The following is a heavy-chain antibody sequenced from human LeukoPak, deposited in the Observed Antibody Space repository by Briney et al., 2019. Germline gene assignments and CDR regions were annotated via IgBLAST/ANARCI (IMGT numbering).Heavy chain of an antibody. D-gene: IGHD6-13*01. J-gene: IGHJ5*02. CDR3: ARPTKEGSSWYWWFDP. CDR2: IWYDGSNK. V-gene: IGHV3-33*01. CDR1: GFTFSSYG. Sequence: GSLRLSCAASGFTFSSYGMHWVRQAPGKGLEWVALIWYDGSNKYYADSVKGRFTISRDNAKNTLYLQMNSLRAEDTAVYYCARPTKEGSSWYWWFDPWGQGTLVTVSS.